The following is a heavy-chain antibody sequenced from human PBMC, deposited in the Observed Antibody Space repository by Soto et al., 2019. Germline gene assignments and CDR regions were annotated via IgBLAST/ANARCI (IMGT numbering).Heavy chain of an antibody. CDR3: AREDDGGDSLDV. J-gene: IGHJ6*02. Sequence: PSETLSLTCTASGDSISSDYYHWTWIRQSPGKGLEWIGYIHHSGSILYNPSLKSRVTISVDTSKNQFSLHLTSVTAADTAVYFCAREDDGGDSLDVWGQGTTVTVS. CDR1: GDSISSDYYH. D-gene: IGHD2-21*02. V-gene: IGHV4-30-4*08. CDR2: IHHSGSI.